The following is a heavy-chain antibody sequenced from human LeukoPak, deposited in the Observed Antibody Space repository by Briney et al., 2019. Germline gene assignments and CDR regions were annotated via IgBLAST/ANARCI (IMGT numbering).Heavy chain of an antibody. CDR1: GGSISSYY. Sequence: SETLSLTCTVSGGSISSYYWSWIRQPAGKGLELIGRIYTSGSTNYNPSLKRRVPMSVDTSKNQFSLKLSSAPAADTAVYYCARVVDVYSSSSADSWGQGTLVTVSS. CDR2: IYTSGST. V-gene: IGHV4-4*07. CDR3: ARVVDVYSSSSADS. J-gene: IGHJ4*02. D-gene: IGHD6-6*01.